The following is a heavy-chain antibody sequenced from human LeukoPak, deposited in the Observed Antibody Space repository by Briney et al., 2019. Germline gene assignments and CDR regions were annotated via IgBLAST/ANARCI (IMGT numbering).Heavy chain of an antibody. CDR2: IYSGGST. CDR1: GFTVSSNY. CDR3: AKASFYYDSSGYYDY. D-gene: IGHD3-22*01. J-gene: IGHJ4*02. V-gene: IGHV3-66*02. Sequence: GGSLRLSCAASGFTVSSNYMSWVLQAPGKGLEWVSVIYSGGSTYYADSVRGRFTISRDNSKNTVYLQMNSLRAEDTAVYYCAKASFYYDSSGYYDYWGQGTLLTVSS.